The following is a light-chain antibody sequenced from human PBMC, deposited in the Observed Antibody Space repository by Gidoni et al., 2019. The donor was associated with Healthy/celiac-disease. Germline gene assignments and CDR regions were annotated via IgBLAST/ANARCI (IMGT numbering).Light chain of an antibody. V-gene: IGKV1-39*01. CDR3: QQSYSTVWT. CDR2: AAS. CDR1: QSIRSY. Sequence: DIQMTQSPSSLSASVGDRVTITCRASQSIRSYLNWYQQKPGKAPKLLIDAASSLQSGVPSRFSGSGSGTDFTLTISSLQPEDFATYYCQQSYSTVWTFGQGTKVEIK. J-gene: IGKJ1*01.